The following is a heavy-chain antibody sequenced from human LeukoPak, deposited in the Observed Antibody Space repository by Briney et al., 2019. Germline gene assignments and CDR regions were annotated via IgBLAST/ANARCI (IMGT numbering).Heavy chain of an antibody. D-gene: IGHD3-3*01. CDR3: ARALVDFWSGEALGYFDY. CDR2: IYYSGGT. V-gene: IGHV4-59*12. Sequence: SETLSLTCTVSGGSISSYYWSWIRQPPGKGLEWLGYIYYSGGTNYNPSLKSRVTISVDTSKNQFSLKLSSVTAADTAVYYCARALVDFWSGEALGYFDYWGQGTLVTVSS. J-gene: IGHJ4*02. CDR1: GGSISSYY.